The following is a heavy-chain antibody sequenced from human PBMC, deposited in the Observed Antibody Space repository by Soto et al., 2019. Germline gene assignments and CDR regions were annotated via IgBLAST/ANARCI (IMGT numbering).Heavy chain of an antibody. J-gene: IGHJ4*02. D-gene: IGHD3-10*01. V-gene: IGHV1-18*01. CDR2: ISPYKGNT. CDR1: GYIFSRIG. Sequence: ASVEVYCKASGYIFSRIGIIWVRRATGQGLEWMGWISPYKGNTYYSQRLQGRVTMTTDTSTSTAYMELSGLKSDDTAVYYCATPTPLRGAMITNINFDFWGQGTQVTGSS. CDR3: ATPTPLRGAMITNINFDF.